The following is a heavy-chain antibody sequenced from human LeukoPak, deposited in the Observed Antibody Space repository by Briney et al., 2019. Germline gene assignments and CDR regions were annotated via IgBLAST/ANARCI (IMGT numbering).Heavy chain of an antibody. V-gene: IGHV3-66*01. D-gene: IGHD3-10*01. CDR3: AREWGNTMVRGVMAGGFDP. CDR2: IYSGGST. CDR1: GFTVSSNY. Sequence: GGSLRLSRAASGFTVSSNYMSWVRQAPGKGLEWVSVIYSGGSTYYADSVKGRFTVSRDNSKNTLYLQMNSLRAEDTAVYYCAREWGNTMVRGVMAGGFDPWGQGTLVTVSS. J-gene: IGHJ5*02.